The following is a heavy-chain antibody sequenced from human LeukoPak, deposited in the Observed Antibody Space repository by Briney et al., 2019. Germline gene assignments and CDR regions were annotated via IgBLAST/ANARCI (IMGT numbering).Heavy chain of an antibody. CDR2: VYYRGST. Sequence: SETLSLTCSVSGGSIISDTSYWGWIRQPPGKGLEWIGTVYYRGSTHYNPSLKSRVTISVDTSKNQFSLKLSSVTAADTAVYYCARVRYSYRTPDYWGQGTLVTVSS. V-gene: IGHV4-39*07. CDR1: GGSIISDTSY. CDR3: ARVRYSYRTPDY. J-gene: IGHJ4*02. D-gene: IGHD5-18*01.